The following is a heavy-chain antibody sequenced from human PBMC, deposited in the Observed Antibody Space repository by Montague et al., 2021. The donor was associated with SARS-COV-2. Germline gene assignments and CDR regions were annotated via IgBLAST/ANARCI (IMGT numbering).Heavy chain of an antibody. CDR3: ARGGEIDVWAPFGH. D-gene: IGHD3-16*01. Sequence: SLRLSCATSGFTFSRNSMNWVRQAPGKGLEWVSTISSDTLHTFYAESVKGRFTISRVNAKNELYLQMNSLRAEDMAVYYCARGGEIDVWAPFGHWGQGTLVTVSS. J-gene: IGHJ4*02. CDR2: ISSDTLHT. CDR1: GFTFSRNS. V-gene: IGHV3-21*01.